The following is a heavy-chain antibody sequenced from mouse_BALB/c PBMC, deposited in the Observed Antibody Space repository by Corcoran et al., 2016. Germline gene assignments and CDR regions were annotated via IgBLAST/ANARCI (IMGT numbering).Heavy chain of an antibody. V-gene: IGHV9-4*02. J-gene: IGHJ1*01. CDR2: INTHSGVP. CDR3: ARYGNYLYFDV. Sequence: QIQLVQSEPELKKPGETVRISCKASGYTFTTAGMKWVQKMPGKGLKWIGGINTHSGVPKYAEEFKGRFDLSLEPSASTAYLQISNLKNEDTATYFCARYGNYLYFDVWGAGTTVTVSS. CDR1: GYTFTTAG. D-gene: IGHD2-1*01.